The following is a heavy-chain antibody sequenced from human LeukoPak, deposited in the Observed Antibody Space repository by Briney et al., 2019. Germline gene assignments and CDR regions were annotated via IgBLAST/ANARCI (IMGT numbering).Heavy chain of an antibody. V-gene: IGHV5-51*01. CDR1: GYSFTSYW. Sequence: GESLKISCKGSGYSFTSYWIGWVRQMPGKGLEWMGIIYPGDSDTRYSPSFQGQVTISADKSISTAYLQWSSLKASDTAMYYCARHSCSSTSCFTGFDPWGQGTLSPSPQ. CDR2: IYPGDSDT. D-gene: IGHD2-2*01. CDR3: ARHSCSSTSCFTGFDP. J-gene: IGHJ5*02.